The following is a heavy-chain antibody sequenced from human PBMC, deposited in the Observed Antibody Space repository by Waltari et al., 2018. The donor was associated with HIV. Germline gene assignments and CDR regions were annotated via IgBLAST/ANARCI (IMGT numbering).Heavy chain of an antibody. J-gene: IGHJ6*02. CDR2: IKEDGIEK. CDR1: GFTFSSYW. CDR3: ARVIVLSRVVTVPFAMDV. V-gene: IGHV3-7*01. Sequence: EVQLVESGGGLVQPGGSLRLSCAASGFTFSSYWMNWVRQAPGKGLEWVANIKEDGIEKDYADSVKGRITISRHNAQNSVYLEMSSLRVEDTGVYYCARVIVLSRVVTVPFAMDVWGQGTTVTVSS. D-gene: IGHD3-3*01.